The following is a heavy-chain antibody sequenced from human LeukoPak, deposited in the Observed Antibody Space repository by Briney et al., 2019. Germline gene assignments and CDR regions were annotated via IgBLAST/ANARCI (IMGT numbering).Heavy chain of an antibody. Sequence: LWASVKVSCKASGGTFRSYAISWVRQAPGQGLEWMGGIIPIFGTANYAQKFQGRVTITTDESTSTAYMELSSLRSEDTAVYYCATVIGYCSGGSCSRYYYYMDVWGKGTTVTVSS. CDR2: IIPIFGTA. D-gene: IGHD2-15*01. CDR3: ATVIGYCSGGSCSRYYYYMDV. CDR1: GGTFRSYA. V-gene: IGHV1-69*05. J-gene: IGHJ6*03.